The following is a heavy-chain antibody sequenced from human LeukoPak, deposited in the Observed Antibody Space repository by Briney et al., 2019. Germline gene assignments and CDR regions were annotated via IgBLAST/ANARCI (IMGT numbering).Heavy chain of an antibody. D-gene: IGHD5-12*01. V-gene: IGHV1-24*01. CDR3: VTEGRKDSGYDLYFYYMDV. CDR2: FDPENGET. CDR1: GYTLTELS. Sequence: SVKVSCKVSGYTLTELSMHWVRQAPGKGLEWMGGFDPENGETIYAQKFQGRVTMTEDTSTDTAYMELSSLRSEDTAVYYCVTEGRKDSGYDLYFYYMDVWGKGTTVTVSS. J-gene: IGHJ6*03.